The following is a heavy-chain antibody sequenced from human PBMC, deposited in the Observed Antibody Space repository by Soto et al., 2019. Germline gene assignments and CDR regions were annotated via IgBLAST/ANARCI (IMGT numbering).Heavy chain of an antibody. CDR3: ARGSVVVPAASYMDV. D-gene: IGHD2-2*01. CDR1: GYTFTSYD. Sequence: APVKVSCKASGYTFTSYDINWVRQATGQGLEWMGWMNPNSGNTGYAQKFQGRVTMTRNTSISTAYMELSSLRSEDTAVYYCARGSVVVPAASYMDVWGKGTTVTVSS. CDR2: MNPNSGNT. V-gene: IGHV1-8*01. J-gene: IGHJ6*03.